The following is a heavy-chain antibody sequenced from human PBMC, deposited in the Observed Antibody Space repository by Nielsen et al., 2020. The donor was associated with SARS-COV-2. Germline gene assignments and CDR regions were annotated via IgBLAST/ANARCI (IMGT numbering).Heavy chain of an antibody. V-gene: IGHV3-30-3*01. Sequence: GESLKISCAASGFTFSSYAMHWVRQAPGKGLEWVAVISYDGSNKYYADSVKGRFTISRDNSKNTLYLQMNSLRAEDTAVYYCATIVGVGGAAFDYWGQGTLVTVSS. D-gene: IGHD1-26*01. CDR1: GFTFSSYA. CDR2: ISYDGSNK. CDR3: ATIVGVGGAAFDY. J-gene: IGHJ4*02.